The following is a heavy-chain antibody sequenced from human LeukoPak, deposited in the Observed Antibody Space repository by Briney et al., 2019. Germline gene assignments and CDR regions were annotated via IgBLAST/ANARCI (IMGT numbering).Heavy chain of an antibody. D-gene: IGHD6-13*01. V-gene: IGHV4-61*01. CDR2: IYYSGST. CDR3: AREAARIAAAGHFDY. CDR1: GGSINSSSYY. J-gene: IGHJ4*02. Sequence: SETLSLTCTVSGGSINSSSYYWSWIRQPPGKGLEWIGYIYYSGSTNYNPSLKSRVAISVDTSKNQFSPKLSSVTAADTAVYYCAREAARIAAAGHFDYWGQGTLVTVSS.